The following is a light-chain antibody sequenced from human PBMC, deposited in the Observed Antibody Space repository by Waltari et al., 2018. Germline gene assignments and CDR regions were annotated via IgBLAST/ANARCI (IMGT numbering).Light chain of an antibody. Sequence: MTQSPATLSVSPGERAPLSCRASQSVSSNLAWYQQKPGKAPKPLIYDASSLESGVPSRFSGSGSGTEFTLTISSLQPDDFATYYCQQYNSYSAFGQGTKVEIK. CDR3: QQYNSYSA. J-gene: IGKJ1*01. CDR2: DAS. V-gene: IGKV1-5*01. CDR1: QSVSSN.